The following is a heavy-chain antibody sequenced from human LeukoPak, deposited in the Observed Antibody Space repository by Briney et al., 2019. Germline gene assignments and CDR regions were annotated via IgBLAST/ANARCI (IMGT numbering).Heavy chain of an antibody. Sequence: GGSLRLSCAASGFTFSSYGMHWVRQAPGKGLEWVAVIWHDGSNKYYADSVKGRFTISRDNSKNTLYLQMNSLRAEDTAVYYCARDRTTVTTFRVYYYYGMDVWGQGTTVTVSS. CDR1: GFTFSSYG. J-gene: IGHJ6*02. CDR2: IWHDGSNK. V-gene: IGHV3-33*01. CDR3: ARDRTTVTTFRVYYYYGMDV. D-gene: IGHD4-17*01.